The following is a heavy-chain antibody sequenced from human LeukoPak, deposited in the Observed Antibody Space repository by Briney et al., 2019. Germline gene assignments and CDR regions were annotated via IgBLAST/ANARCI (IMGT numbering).Heavy chain of an antibody. CDR3: ARRVGGWYYFDY. CDR1: GGSMSSSSYY. CDR2: MYYTHST. D-gene: IGHD6-19*01. J-gene: IGHJ4*02. V-gene: IGHV4-39*01. Sequence: SETLSLTCTVSGGSMSSSSYYWGWIRQPPAEGLEWASSMYYTHSTYFNPSLKSRVTISVDTSKIQFYLKLSSVTAADTAVYYCARRVGGWYYFDYWGQGTLVTVSS.